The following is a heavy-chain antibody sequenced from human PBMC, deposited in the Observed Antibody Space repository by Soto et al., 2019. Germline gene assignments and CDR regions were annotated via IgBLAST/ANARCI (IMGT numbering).Heavy chain of an antibody. CDR2: INAGYGNT. CDR1: GYTFSSYA. V-gene: IGHV1-3*01. CDR3: AREMYYYDSSGYSHNAFDI. D-gene: IGHD3-22*01. J-gene: IGHJ3*02. Sequence: QVHLVQSGAEVKKPGASVKVSCQASGYTFSSYALHWVRQAPGQSLECMGGINAGYGNTKYSQKFQGKVTITRDTSATTAYMELISLRFEDTAVYYCAREMYYYDSSGYSHNAFDIWGQGAMVTVSS.